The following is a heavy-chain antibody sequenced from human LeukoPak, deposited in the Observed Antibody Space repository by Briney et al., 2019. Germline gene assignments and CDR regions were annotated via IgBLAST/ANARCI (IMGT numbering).Heavy chain of an antibody. CDR2: VHLNGAT. CDR3: TRESGAFSPFGF. Sequence: SGTLSLTCAVSGGSITTTNWRSWARQPPGKGLDWIGEVHLNGATNYNPSLETRFNMPIDKSNNHLSLEVTSVTAADTAMYYCTRESGAFSPFGFWGQGTLVTVSS. V-gene: IGHV4-4*02. J-gene: IGHJ4*02. CDR1: GGSITTTNW. D-gene: IGHD1-26*01.